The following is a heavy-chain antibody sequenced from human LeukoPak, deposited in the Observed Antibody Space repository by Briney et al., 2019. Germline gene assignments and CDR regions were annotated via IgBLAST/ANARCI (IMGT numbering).Heavy chain of an antibody. CDR3: AKAQRHYYDSSGYYCYFDY. Sequence: GGSLRLSCAASGFTFSSYAMSWVRQAPGKGLEWVSAISGSGGSTYYADSVKGRFTISRDNPKNTLYLQMNSLRAENTAVYYCAKAQRHYYDSSGYYCYFDYWGQGTLVTVSS. J-gene: IGHJ4*02. CDR2: ISGSGGST. V-gene: IGHV3-23*01. CDR1: GFTFSSYA. D-gene: IGHD3-22*01.